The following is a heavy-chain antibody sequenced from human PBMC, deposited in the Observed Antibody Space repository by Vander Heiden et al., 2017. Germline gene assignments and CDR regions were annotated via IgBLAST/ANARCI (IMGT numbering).Heavy chain of an antibody. V-gene: IGHV3-7*01. CDR3: ARSLGKYDAFDI. D-gene: IGHD7-27*01. CDR2: IKQDGSEK. Sequence: EVQLVESGGGLVQPGGSLRLSCGAFGITLSNYWMSWVRQGPGKGLEWVAKIKQDGSEKYYVDSVKGRFTISRDNAKNSLYVQMNSLRAEDTAVYYCARSLGKYDAFDIWGQGTMVTVSS. J-gene: IGHJ3*02. CDR1: GITLSNYW.